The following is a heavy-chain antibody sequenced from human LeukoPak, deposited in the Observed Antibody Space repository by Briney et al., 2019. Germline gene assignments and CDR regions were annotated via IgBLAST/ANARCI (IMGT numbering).Heavy chain of an antibody. J-gene: IGHJ5*02. CDR3: ARARSSVTEYSSSSRGWFDP. D-gene: IGHD6-6*01. CDR2: IIPIFGTA. CDR1: GGTFSSYA. Sequence: SVKVSCKASGGTFSSYAISWVRQAPGQGLEWMGGIIPIFGTANYAQKFQGRVTITADESTSTAYMELSSLRSEDTAVYYRARARSSVTEYSSSSRGWFDPWGQGTLVTVSS. V-gene: IGHV1-69*13.